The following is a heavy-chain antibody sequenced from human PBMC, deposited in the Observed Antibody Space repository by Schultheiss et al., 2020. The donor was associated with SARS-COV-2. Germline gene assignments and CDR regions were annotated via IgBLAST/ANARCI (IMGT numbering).Heavy chain of an antibody. CDR1: GGSISSYY. J-gene: IGHJ4*02. V-gene: IGHV4-59*12. CDR2: IYYSGST. CDR3: ARDADIVATIGNYLDY. D-gene: IGHD5-12*01. Sequence: SETLSLTCTVSGGSISSYYWSWIRQPPGKGLEWIGYIYYSGSTNYNPSLKSRVTISVDTSKNQFSLRLSSVTAADTAVYYCARDADIVATIGNYLDYWGQGTLVTVSS.